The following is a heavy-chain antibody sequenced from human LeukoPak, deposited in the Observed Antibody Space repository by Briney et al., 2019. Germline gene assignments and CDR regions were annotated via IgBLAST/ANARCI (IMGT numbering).Heavy chain of an antibody. D-gene: IGHD6-19*01. CDR3: ARYISGYSSVVFDY. V-gene: IGHV4-59*08. Sequence: LSCAASGFTFSYYSMSWIRQHPGKGLEWIGYIYYSGSTYYNPSLKSRVTISVDTSKNQFSLKVSSVTAADTAVYYCARYISGYSSVVFDYWGQGTLVTVSS. CDR1: GFTFSYYS. J-gene: IGHJ4*02. CDR2: IYYSGST.